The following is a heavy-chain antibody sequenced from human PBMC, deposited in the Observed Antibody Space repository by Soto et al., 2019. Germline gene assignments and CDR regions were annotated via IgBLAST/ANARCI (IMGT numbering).Heavy chain of an antibody. CDR2: IYYSGST. CDR1: GGSISSYY. CDR3: ARDGGSGWYPY. J-gene: IGHJ4*02. Sequence: KPSETLSLTCTVSGGSISSYYWSWIRQPPGKGLEWIGYIYYSGSTNYNPSLKSRVTISVDTSKNQFSLKLSSVTAADTAVYYCARDGGSGWYPYWGQGTLVTVSS. D-gene: IGHD6-19*01. V-gene: IGHV4-59*01.